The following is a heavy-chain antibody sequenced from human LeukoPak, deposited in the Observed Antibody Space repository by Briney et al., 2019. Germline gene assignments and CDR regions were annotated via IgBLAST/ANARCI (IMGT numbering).Heavy chain of an antibody. CDR1: GFTFSSYA. CDR2: ISGSGGST. Sequence: TGGSLGLSCAASGFTFSSYAMSWVRQAPGKGLEWVSAISGSGGSTYYADSVKGRFTISRDNSKNTLYLQMNSLRAEDTAVYYCTKDQFYDSSGYYRLPYAFDIWGQGTMVTVSS. D-gene: IGHD3-22*01. CDR3: TKDQFYDSSGYYRLPYAFDI. V-gene: IGHV3-23*01. J-gene: IGHJ3*02.